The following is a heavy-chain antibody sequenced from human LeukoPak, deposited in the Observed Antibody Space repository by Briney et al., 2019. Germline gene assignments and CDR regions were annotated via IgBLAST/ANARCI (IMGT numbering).Heavy chain of an antibody. J-gene: IGHJ4*02. Sequence: PGRSLRLSCAASGFTFSSYAMSWVRQAPGKGLEWVAVISYDGSNKYYADSVKGRFTISRDNSKNTLYLQMNSLRAEDTAVYYCATRGSIAARPFDYWGQGTLVTVSS. CDR2: ISYDGSNK. V-gene: IGHV3-30-3*01. CDR1: GFTFSSYA. CDR3: ATRGSIAARPFDY. D-gene: IGHD6-6*01.